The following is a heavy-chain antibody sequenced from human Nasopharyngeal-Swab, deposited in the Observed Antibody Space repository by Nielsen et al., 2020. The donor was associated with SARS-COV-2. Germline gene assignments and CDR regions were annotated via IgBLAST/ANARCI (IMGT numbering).Heavy chain of an antibody. D-gene: IGHD3-10*01. J-gene: IGHJ5*02. Sequence: SETLSLTCTVSGGSISSGDYYWSWIRQPPGKGLEWIGYIYYSGSTYYNPSLKSRVTISVDTSKNQFSLKLSSVTAADTAVYYCARDASGSYGRGNWFDPWGQGTLVTVSS. CDR3: ARDASGSYGRGNWFDP. CDR1: GGSISSGDYY. V-gene: IGHV4-30-4*01. CDR2: IYYSGST.